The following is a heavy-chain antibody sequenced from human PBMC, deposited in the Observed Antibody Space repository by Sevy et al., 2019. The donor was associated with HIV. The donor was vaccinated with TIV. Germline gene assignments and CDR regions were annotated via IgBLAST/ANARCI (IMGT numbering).Heavy chain of an antibody. Sequence: GGSLRLSCAASGFTFSSYSMNWVRQAPGKGLEWVSSISSSSSYIYYADLVKGRFTISRDNAKNSLYLQMKSLRAEDTALYYCARDPPSYYDYRSGYHDYWGQGIRVTVSS. J-gene: IGHJ4*02. D-gene: IGHD3-3*01. CDR3: ARDPPSYYDYRSGYHDY. CDR2: ISSSSSYI. CDR1: GFTFSSYS. V-gene: IGHV3-21*04.